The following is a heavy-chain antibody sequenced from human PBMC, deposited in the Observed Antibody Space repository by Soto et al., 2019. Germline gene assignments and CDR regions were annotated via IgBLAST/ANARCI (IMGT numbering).Heavy chain of an antibody. V-gene: IGHV4-4*07. CDR2: IYNGGNT. J-gene: IGHJ6*02. CDR1: GGSISSYY. D-gene: IGHD3-10*01. Sequence: SETLSLTCTASGGSISSYYWSWIRQSAGKGLEWIGRIYNGGNTQYNPSLKSRVTMSADTSKNQFSLRLNSVTAADTAVYYCARDGSDSYGLDVWGQGTTVTVSS. CDR3: ARDGSDSYGLDV.